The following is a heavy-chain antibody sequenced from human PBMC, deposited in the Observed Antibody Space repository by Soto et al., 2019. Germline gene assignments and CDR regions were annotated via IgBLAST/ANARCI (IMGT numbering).Heavy chain of an antibody. J-gene: IGHJ3*02. Sequence: QVNLQESGPGLVKPSGTLSLTCGISGGSIKTSNWWSWVRQPPGKRLEWIGEIYHGGSTNYNPSLKYRLTLSANKSKNQFSLNLTSVTAVDTAVYFCARGGLNSAAFDIWGQGTMVTVSS. V-gene: IGHV4-4*02. CDR1: GGSIKTSNW. CDR3: ARGGLNSAAFDI. D-gene: IGHD1-20*01. CDR2: IYHGGST.